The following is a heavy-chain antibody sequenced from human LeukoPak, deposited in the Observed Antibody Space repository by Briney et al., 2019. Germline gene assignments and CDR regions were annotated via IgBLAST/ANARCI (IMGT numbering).Heavy chain of an antibody. CDR2: ISGSDNTI. CDR1: GFTFSSYA. Sequence: GGSLRLSCAASGFTFSSYAMNWVRQAPGKGLEWVSHISGSDNTIYYADSVKGRFTVSRDNAKDSLYLQMNSLRAEDTAIYYCARESRETRSVYEYYFDYWGQGALVTVSS. D-gene: IGHD5/OR15-5a*01. CDR3: ARESRETRSVYEYYFDY. V-gene: IGHV3-48*04. J-gene: IGHJ4*02.